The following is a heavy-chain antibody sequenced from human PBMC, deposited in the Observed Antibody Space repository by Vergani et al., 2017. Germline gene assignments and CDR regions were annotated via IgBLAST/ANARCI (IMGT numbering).Heavy chain of an antibody. Sequence: QLQLQESGPGLVKPSETLSLTCTVSGGSISSSSYYWGWIRQPPGKGLEWIGSIYYSGRTNHNPSLKSRVSISVDTSKNQFSLKLSSVTAADTAVYYCARGGYDYVWGSYVYWGQGTLVTVSS. D-gene: IGHD3-16*01. CDR1: GGSISSSSYY. CDR3: ARGGYDYVWGSYVY. V-gene: IGHV4-39*07. J-gene: IGHJ4*02. CDR2: IYYSGRT.